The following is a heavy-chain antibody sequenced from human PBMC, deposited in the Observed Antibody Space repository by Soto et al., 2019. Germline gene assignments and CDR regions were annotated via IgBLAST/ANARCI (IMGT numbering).Heavy chain of an antibody. V-gene: IGHV4-31*03. CDR3: ASSIAAAGIRGAFGI. CDR1: GGSISSGGYY. CDR2: IYYSGST. J-gene: IGHJ3*02. Sequence: SGTLSLTCTVSGGSISSGGYYWSWIRQHPGKGLEWIGYIYYSGSTYYNPSLESRVTISVDTSKNQFSLKLSSVTAADTAVYYCASSIAAAGIRGAFGIWGQGTMVTVSS. D-gene: IGHD6-13*01.